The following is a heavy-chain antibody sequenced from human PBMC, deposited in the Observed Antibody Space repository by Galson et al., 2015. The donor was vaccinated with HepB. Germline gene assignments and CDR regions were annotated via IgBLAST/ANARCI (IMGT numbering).Heavy chain of an antibody. CDR1: GFTFSSYS. V-gene: IGHV3-21*01. CDR2: ISSSSSYI. Sequence: SLRLSCAASGFTFSSYSMNWVRQAPGKGLEWVSSISSSSSYIYYADSVKGRFTISRDNAKNSLYLQMNSLRAEDTAVYYCARDEGIAVAGGPHYYYGMDVWGQGTTVTVSS. D-gene: IGHD6-19*01. J-gene: IGHJ6*02. CDR3: ARDEGIAVAGGPHYYYGMDV.